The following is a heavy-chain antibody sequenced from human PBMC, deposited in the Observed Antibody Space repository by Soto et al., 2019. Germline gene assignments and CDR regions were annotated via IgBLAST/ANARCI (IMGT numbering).Heavy chain of an antibody. J-gene: IGHJ2*01. D-gene: IGHD3-10*01. CDR3: AKDKGSESHTNWCFDV. CDR2: IHGSGATT. V-gene: IGHV3-23*01. CDR1: GLTFSSFA. Sequence: EVQVLDSGGGLVQPGGSLRLSCAASGLTFSSFAMSWVRQAPGKGLEWVATIHGSGATTDYADSVRGRFTISRDNSKNTMYLQMNTLRAEDTAVYYCAKDKGSESHTNWCFDVWGRGTLVTVSS.